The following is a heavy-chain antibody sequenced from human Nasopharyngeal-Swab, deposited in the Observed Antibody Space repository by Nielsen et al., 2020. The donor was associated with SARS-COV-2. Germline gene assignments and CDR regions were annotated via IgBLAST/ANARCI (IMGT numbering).Heavy chain of an antibody. CDR2: IWYDGSNK. J-gene: IGHJ3*02. D-gene: IGHD1-26*01. CDR3: ARSAGGSYYGAFDI. V-gene: IGHV3-30*19. CDR1: GFTFSSYG. Sequence: GGSLRLSCAASGFTFSSYGMHWVRQAPGKGLEWVAVIWYDGSNKYYADSVKGRFTISRDNSKNTLYLQMNSLRAEDTAVYYCARSAGGSYYGAFDIWGQGTMVTVSS.